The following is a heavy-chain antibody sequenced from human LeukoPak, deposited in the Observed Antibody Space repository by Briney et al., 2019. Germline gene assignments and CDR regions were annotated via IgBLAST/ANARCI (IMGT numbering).Heavy chain of an antibody. Sequence: GGSLRLSCAASGCSFSNYAMSWVRQAPGKGLEWVSGILGTTGSTYYADSVKGRATISRDNPRNTVYLQMNDLRAEDTALYYCAKDRTYYYDYSAYYFSPPLQHDWGQGTLVTVSS. CDR2: ILGTTGST. CDR1: GCSFSNYA. V-gene: IGHV3-23*01. J-gene: IGHJ4*02. D-gene: IGHD3-22*01. CDR3: AKDRTYYYDYSAYYFSPPLQHD.